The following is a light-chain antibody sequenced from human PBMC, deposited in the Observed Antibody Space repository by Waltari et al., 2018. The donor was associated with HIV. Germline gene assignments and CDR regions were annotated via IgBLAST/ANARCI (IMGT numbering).Light chain of an antibody. CDR3: GTWDSSLSAVV. V-gene: IGLV1-51*01. CDR1: SSNIGNNY. CDR2: DNQ. J-gene: IGLJ2*01. Sequence: QSVLTQPPSVSAAPGQQVTISCSGSSSNIGNNYVSWYQQLPGAAPKLLVDDNQKGPSGIPVRYSGYKSGTSAIRGITGLQTGDGADYYCGTWDSSLSAVVFGGGTKLTVL.